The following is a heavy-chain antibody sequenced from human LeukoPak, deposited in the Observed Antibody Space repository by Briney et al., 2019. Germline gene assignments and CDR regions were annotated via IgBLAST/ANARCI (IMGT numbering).Heavy chain of an antibody. CDR3: AMDPPTYAFDI. J-gene: IGHJ3*02. V-gene: IGHV3-30*02. CDR1: GFTFSSYG. D-gene: IGHD2-2*03. CDR2: IRYDGSKK. Sequence: GGSLRLSCAASGFTFSSYGMHWVRQAPGKGLEWVAFIRYDGSKKYYVDSVKGRFTISRDNSKNTLYLQMNSLRAEDTAVYYCAMDPPTYAFDIWGQGTMVTVSS.